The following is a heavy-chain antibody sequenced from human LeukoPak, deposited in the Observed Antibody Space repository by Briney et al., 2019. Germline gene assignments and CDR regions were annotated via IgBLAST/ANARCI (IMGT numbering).Heavy chain of an antibody. CDR3: ARGRTNGPRNFYWLSLSGLAARGAFYI. CDR2: INHSGST. V-gene: IGHV4-34*01. CDR1: GGSFSGYY. Sequence: SETLSLTCAVYGGSFSGYYWSWIRQPPGKGLEWIGEINHSGSTNYNPSLKSRVTISVDTSKNQFSLKLSSVTAADTAVYYCARGRTNGPRNFYWLSLSGLAARGAFYILGQGTMVTVSS. J-gene: IGHJ3*02. D-gene: IGHD3-9*01.